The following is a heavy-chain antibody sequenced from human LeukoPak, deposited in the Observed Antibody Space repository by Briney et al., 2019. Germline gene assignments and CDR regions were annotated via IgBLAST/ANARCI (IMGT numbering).Heavy chain of an antibody. D-gene: IGHD2-2*01. Sequence: SETLSLTCTVSGGSISSGGYYWSWIRQHPGKGLEWIGYIYYSGSTYYNPSLKSRVTISVDTSKNQFSLKLSSVTAADTAVYYCARVSSTRSYYYGMDVWGQGTTVTVSS. CDR1: GGSISSGGYY. V-gene: IGHV4-31*03. CDR3: ARVSSTRSYYYGMDV. CDR2: IYYSGST. J-gene: IGHJ6*02.